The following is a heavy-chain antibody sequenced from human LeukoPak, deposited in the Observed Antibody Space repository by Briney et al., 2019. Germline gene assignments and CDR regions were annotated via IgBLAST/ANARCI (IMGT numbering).Heavy chain of an antibody. V-gene: IGHV3-30*04. D-gene: IGHD6-19*01. CDR1: GFTFSSYA. J-gene: IGHJ6*03. CDR2: ISYDGSNK. CDR3: ARDGGSGWYRYYYYYYYMDV. Sequence: GGSLRLSCAASGFTFSSYAMHWVRQAPGKGLEWVAVISYDGSNKYYADSVEGRFTISRDNSKNTLYLQMNSLRAEDTAVYYCARDGGSGWYRYYYYYYYMDVWGKGTTVTISS.